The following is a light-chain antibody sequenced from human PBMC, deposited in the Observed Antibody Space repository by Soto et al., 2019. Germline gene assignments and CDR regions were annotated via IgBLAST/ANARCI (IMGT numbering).Light chain of an antibody. CDR1: QSVSSSY. J-gene: IGKJ4*01. CDR3: QQYGSSPLT. CDR2: GAS. V-gene: IGKV3-20*01. Sequence: EIVLTQSPGTLSLSPGERATLSCRASQSVSSSYLAWYQQKPGQAPRLLIYGASTRATGIPDRFSGSGSGTDFTFTISRPESEDFAVYFCQQYGSSPLTFGGGTKVEIK.